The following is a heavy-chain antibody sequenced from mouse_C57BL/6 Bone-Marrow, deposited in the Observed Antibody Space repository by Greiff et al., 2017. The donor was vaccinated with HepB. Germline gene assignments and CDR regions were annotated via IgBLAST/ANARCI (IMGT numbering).Heavy chain of an antibody. J-gene: IGHJ3*01. CDR2: IDPENGDT. CDR1: GFNIKDDY. D-gene: IGHD1-1*01. Sequence: VHVKQSGAELVRPGASVKLSCTASGFNIKDDYMHWVKQRPEQGLEWIGWIDPENGDTEYASKFQGKATITADTSSNTAYLQLSSLTSEDTAVYYCTTYYYGSSPAWFAYWGQGTLVTVSA. CDR3: TTYYYGSSPAWFAY. V-gene: IGHV14-4*01.